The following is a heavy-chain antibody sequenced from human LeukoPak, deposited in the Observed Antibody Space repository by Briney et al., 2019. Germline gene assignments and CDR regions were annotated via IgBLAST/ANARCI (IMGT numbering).Heavy chain of an antibody. V-gene: IGHV4-39*01. CDR2: LYYSGST. D-gene: IGHD6-19*01. CDR3: ARLESFSYSSGWFDY. CDR1: GGSISSSSYY. J-gene: IGHJ4*02. Sequence: SETLSLTCTVSGGSISSSSYYWGWIRQPPGKGLEWIGSLYYSGSTYYNPSLKSRVTISVDTSNNQFSLKLSSVTAADTAVYYCARLESFSYSSGWFDYWGQGTLVTVSS.